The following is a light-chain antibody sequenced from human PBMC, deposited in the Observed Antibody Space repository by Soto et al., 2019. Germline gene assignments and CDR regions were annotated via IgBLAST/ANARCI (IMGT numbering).Light chain of an antibody. CDR2: DAS. J-gene: IGKJ1*01. CDR3: QQYNSYSPWT. Sequence: QMNQSPSTLSSNKGDRVTITCRASQSISSWLAWYQQKPGKAPKLLIYDASSLESGVPSRFSGSGSGTEFTLTISSLQPDDFATYYCQQYNSYSPWTFGQGTKV. CDR1: QSISSW. V-gene: IGKV1-5*01.